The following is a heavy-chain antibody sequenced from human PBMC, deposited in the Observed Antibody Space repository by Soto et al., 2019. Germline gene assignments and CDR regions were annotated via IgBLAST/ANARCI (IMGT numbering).Heavy chain of an antibody. CDR2: INHSGST. CDR1: GGSFSGCY. Sequence: PSETLSLTCAVYGGSFSGCYWSWIRRPPGKGLEWIGEINHSGSTNYNPSLKSRVTISVDTSKNQFSLKLSSVTAADTAVYYCARGKGVPGRYYYYYYGMDVWGQGTTVTVSS. CDR3: ARGKGVPGRYYYYYYGMDV. J-gene: IGHJ6*02. D-gene: IGHD3-10*01. V-gene: IGHV4-34*01.